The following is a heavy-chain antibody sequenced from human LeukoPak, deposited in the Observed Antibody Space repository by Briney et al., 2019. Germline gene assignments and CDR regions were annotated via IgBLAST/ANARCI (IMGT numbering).Heavy chain of an antibody. CDR2: INPSGGST. D-gene: IGHD3-10*01. Sequence: ASVKVSCKASGYTFTSYYMHWVRQAPGQGLEWMGIINPSGGSTSYAQKFQGRVTMTRDTSTSTAYMELSSLRSEDTAVYYCARDRAVLLWFGGHYYGMDVWGQGTTVTVSS. J-gene: IGHJ6*02. CDR3: ARDRAVLLWFGGHYYGMDV. V-gene: IGHV1-46*01. CDR1: GYTFTSYY.